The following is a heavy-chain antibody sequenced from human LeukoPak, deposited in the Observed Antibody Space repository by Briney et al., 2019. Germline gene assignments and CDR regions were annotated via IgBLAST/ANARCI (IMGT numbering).Heavy chain of an antibody. J-gene: IGHJ4*02. V-gene: IGHV3-30*03. Sequence: GGSLRLSCAASGFTFSTFGMHWVRQAPGKGLEWVAVISYEGSNKYYADSVKGRFTISRDNSKNTLYLQMNSLRAGDTAVYYCGRDPIVGAPHFDYWGQGTLVTVSS. CDR3: GRDPIVGAPHFDY. CDR2: ISYEGSNK. D-gene: IGHD1-26*01. CDR1: GFTFSTFG.